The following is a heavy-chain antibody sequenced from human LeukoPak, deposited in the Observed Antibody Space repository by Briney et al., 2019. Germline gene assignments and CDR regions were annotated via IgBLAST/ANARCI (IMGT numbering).Heavy chain of an antibody. D-gene: IGHD5-24*01. CDR2: INHSGST. CDR3: ARPGDGYNESST. V-gene: IGHV4-34*01. Sequence: NASETLSLTCAVYGGSFSGYYWSWIRQPPGKGLEWIGEINHSGSTNYNPSLKSRVTISVDTSKNQFSLKLSSVTAADTAVYYCARPGDGYNESSTWGQGTLVTVSS. J-gene: IGHJ5*02. CDR1: GGSFSGYY.